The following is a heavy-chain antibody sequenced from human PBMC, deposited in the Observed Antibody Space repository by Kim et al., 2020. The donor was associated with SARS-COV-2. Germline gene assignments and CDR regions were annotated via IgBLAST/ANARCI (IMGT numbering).Heavy chain of an antibody. Sequence: ASVKVSCKASGYTFTSYYLHWVRQAPGQGLEWMGVINPSGGSTSYAQKLQGRLSMTRDTSTSTLYMELSSLRSEDTAIYYCARDPVNTSGYFFDYWGQGTLVTVSS. CDR2: INPSGGST. J-gene: IGHJ4*02. CDR1: GYTFTSYY. D-gene: IGHD3-22*01. V-gene: IGHV1-46*01. CDR3: ARDPVNTSGYFFDY.